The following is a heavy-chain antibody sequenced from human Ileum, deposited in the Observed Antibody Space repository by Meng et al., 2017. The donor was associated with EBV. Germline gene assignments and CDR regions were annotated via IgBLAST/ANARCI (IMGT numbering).Heavy chain of an antibody. Sequence: QLTESCPGLVQPSQSLYLSCVISGHSVSSDKTAWNWIRQSPSRGLEWLGRTYRRSRWYYDYALSVKSRINISPDTSKNQVSLQLNSVTDEDTGIYYCATSRIAKFDRWGQGTLVTVSS. CDR3: ATSRIAKFDR. CDR1: GHSVSSDKTA. J-gene: IGHJ5*02. V-gene: IGHV6-1*01. CDR2: TYRRSRWYY.